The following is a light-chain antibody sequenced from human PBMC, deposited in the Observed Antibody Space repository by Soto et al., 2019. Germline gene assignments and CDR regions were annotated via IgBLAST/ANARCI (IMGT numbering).Light chain of an antibody. CDR1: SSDVGGYNY. Sequence: QSALTQPASVSGSPGQSITISWTGTSSDVGGYNYVSWYQQHPGKAPKLMIYDVSNRPSGVSNRFSGSKSGNTAFLTISGLQAEDEADYYCSSYTSSSTLLYVFGTGTKLTVL. J-gene: IGLJ1*01. CDR2: DVS. V-gene: IGLV2-14*01. CDR3: SSYTSSSTLLYV.